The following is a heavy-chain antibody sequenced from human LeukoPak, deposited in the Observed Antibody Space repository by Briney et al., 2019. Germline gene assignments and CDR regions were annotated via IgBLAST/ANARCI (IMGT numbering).Heavy chain of an antibody. Sequence: MASETLSLPCTVSGGSVSSGTYYWTWIRQSPGKGLEWIGYIYYTGSTEYNPSLKSRVSISVDPFKNQLSLELSAVSAADTAMYYCAGAPNTAYFDFWGQGTQATVSS. CDR3: AGAPNTAYFDF. CDR2: IYYTGST. CDR1: GGSVSSGTYY. J-gene: IGHJ4*02. V-gene: IGHV4-61*01.